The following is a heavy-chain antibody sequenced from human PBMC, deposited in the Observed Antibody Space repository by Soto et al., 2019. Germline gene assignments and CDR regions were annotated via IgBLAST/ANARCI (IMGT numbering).Heavy chain of an antibody. V-gene: IGHV4-31*03. CDR2: IFYTGNT. J-gene: IGHJ4*02. Sequence: SETLSLTCTVSGGSVSRSAYHWSWIRQLPGKGLEWIGYIFYTGNTYYNPSLKSRVTMSVDTSENQFSLKMSSVTAADTAVYYCARSEMATTGPYFDYWGQGTLVTVS. D-gene: IGHD5-12*01. CDR1: GGSVSRSAYH. CDR3: ARSEMATTGPYFDY.